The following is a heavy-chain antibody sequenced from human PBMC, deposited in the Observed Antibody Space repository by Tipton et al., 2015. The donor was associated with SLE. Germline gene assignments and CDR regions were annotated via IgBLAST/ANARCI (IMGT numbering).Heavy chain of an antibody. V-gene: IGHV4-39*07. CDR2: IYYSGST. J-gene: IGHJ4*02. D-gene: IGHD2-15*01. CDR3: ARGTNYCSVGTCYYQLFDY. Sequence: TLSLTCTVSGGSISSSSYYWGWIRQPPGKGLEWIGSIYYSGSTYYNPSLKSRVTISVDTSKNQFSLKLSSVTAADTAVYYCARGTNYCSVGTCYYQLFDYWGQGTLVTVSS. CDR1: GGSISSSSYY.